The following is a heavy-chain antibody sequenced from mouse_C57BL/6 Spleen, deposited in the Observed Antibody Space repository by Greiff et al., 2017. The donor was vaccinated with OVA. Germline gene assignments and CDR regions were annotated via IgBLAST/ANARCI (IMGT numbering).Heavy chain of an antibody. V-gene: IGHV1-39*01. CDR1: GYSFTDYN. CDR3: ASKTAEASWFAY. J-gene: IGHJ3*01. Sequence: VQLQQSGPELVKPGASVKISCKASGYSFTDYNMNWVKQSNGKSLEWIGVINPNYGTTSYNQQFKGKATLTVDQSSSTAYVQLNSLTSEDAAVYYCASKTAEASWFAYWGQGTLVTVSA. D-gene: IGHD3-2*02. CDR2: INPNYGTT.